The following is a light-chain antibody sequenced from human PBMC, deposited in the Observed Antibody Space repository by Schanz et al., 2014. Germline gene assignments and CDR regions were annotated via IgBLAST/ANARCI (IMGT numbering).Light chain of an antibody. V-gene: IGLV2-14*03. CDR2: DVS. CDR3: SSVAGSTNWV. CDR1: SSDVGGYDY. J-gene: IGLJ3*02. Sequence: QSVLTQPASVSGSPGQSITISCTGTSSDVGGYDYVSWYQQQPGKAPKLMIYDVSNRPSGVSNRFSGSKSGNTASLTISGLQGEDEADYYCSSVAGSTNWVLGGGTKLTVL.